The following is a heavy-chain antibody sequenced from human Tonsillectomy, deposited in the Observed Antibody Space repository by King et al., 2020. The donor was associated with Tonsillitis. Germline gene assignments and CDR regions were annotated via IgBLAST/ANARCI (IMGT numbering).Heavy chain of an antibody. V-gene: IGHV3-15*05. CDR3: ATDGPVTHYDSQTWWLRVSLT. CDR1: GFSFSDVW. Sequence: QLVQSGGDLVKPGGSLRLACAASGFSFSDVWMSWVRQAPGKGLEWVGRIKSKTDGGTTDYAASVKGRFTISRDDSKNTLYLQMNSLKSEDTAVYYCATDGPVTHYDSQTWWLRVSLTWGQGTLVTVSS. J-gene: IGHJ5*02. CDR2: IKSKTDGGTT. D-gene: IGHD3-3*01.